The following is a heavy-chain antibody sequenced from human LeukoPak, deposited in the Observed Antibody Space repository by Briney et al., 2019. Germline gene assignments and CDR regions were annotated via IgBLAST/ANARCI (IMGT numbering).Heavy chain of an antibody. Sequence: GGSLRLSCAASGFTFSSYGMHWVRQAPGKGLEWVAFIRYDGNNKYYADSVKGRFTISRDNSKNTLYLQMNSLRAEDTAVYYCAKGKGSGYYFDYWGQGTLVTVSS. CDR3: AKGKGSGYYFDY. CDR1: GFTFSSYG. J-gene: IGHJ4*02. V-gene: IGHV3-30*02. CDR2: IRYDGNNK. D-gene: IGHD3-22*01.